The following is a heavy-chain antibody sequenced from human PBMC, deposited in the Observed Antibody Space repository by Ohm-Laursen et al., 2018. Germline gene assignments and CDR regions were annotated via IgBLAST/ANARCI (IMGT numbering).Heavy chain of an antibody. V-gene: IGHV1-46*01. J-gene: IGHJ5*02. CDR3: AKDQGWFDP. CDR2: IHPAGGEP. Sequence: ASVKVSCKVSGYIFTNYYLHWVRQAPGQGLEWMGLIHPAGGEPNYAQNFQGRVTMTRDTSTSTVYMELTSLRAEDTAVYYCAKDQGWFDPWGQGTLVTVSS. CDR1: GYIFTNYY.